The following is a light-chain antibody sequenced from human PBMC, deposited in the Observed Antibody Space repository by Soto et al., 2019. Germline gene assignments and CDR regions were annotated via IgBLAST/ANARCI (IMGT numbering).Light chain of an antibody. CDR2: EVN. Sequence: QSALTQPRSVSGSPGQSVTISCTATGSDVGDSSHVSWYQLHPGKAPKLMIYEVNNRPSGVPDRFSGSKSGSTASLTISGLQAEDEAEYYCCLRPGMLTWLVGGGTKVTVL. J-gene: IGLJ3*02. CDR3: CLRPGMLTWL. CDR1: GSDVGDSSH. V-gene: IGLV2-11*01.